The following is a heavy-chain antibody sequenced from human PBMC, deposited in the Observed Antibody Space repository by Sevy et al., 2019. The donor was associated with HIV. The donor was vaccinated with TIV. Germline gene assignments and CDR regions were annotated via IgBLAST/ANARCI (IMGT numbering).Heavy chain of an antibody. CDR2: IYYNGRA. CDR1: GGSVSSGRYY. J-gene: IGHJ4*02. Sequence: SETLSITCTVSGGSVSSGRYYWSWIRQSPGKGLEWIGYIYYNGRANQNPSLKSRVTMSLDTSKNQVSLRLRSVTTEDTAVYYCASGGYYGLGSYYSWGQGTLVTVSS. D-gene: IGHD3-10*01. V-gene: IGHV4-61*01. CDR3: ASGGYYGLGSYYS.